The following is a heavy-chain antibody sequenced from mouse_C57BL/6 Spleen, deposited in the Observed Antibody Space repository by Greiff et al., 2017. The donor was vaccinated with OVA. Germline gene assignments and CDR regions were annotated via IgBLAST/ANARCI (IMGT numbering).Heavy chain of an antibody. D-gene: IGHD1-1*01. CDR2: INPSTGGT. Sequence: EVKLMESGPELVKPGASVKISCKASGYSFTGYYMNWVKQSPEKSLEWIGEINPSTGGTTYNQKFKAKATLTVDKSSSTAYMQLKSLTSEDSAVYYCAREPPLYYYGRGMDYWGQGTSVTVSS. CDR1: GYSFTGYY. CDR3: AREPPLYYYGRGMDY. V-gene: IGHV1-42*01. J-gene: IGHJ4*01.